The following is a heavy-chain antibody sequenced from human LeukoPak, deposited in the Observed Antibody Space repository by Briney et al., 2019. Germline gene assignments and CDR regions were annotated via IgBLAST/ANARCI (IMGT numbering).Heavy chain of an antibody. V-gene: IGHV1-2*02. J-gene: IGHJ3*02. D-gene: IGHD3-16*01. CDR1: GYTFTGYY. CDR2: INPNSGGT. CDR3: ARDWGHSDAFDI. Sequence: GASVKVSCKASGYTFTGYYMHWVRQAPGQGLEWMGWINPNSGGTNCAQKFQGRVTMTRDTSISTAYMELSRLRSDDTAVYYCARDWGHSDAFDIWGQGTMVTVSS.